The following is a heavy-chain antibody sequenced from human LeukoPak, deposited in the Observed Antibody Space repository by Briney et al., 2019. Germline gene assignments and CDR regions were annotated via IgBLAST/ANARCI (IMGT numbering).Heavy chain of an antibody. Sequence: SETLSLTCAVYGGSFSGYYWSWIRQPPGKGLEWIGEINHGGSTNYNPSLKSRVTISVDTSKNQFSLKLSSVTAADTAVYYCARALTDGYELYYWGQGTLVTVSS. V-gene: IGHV4-34*01. D-gene: IGHD5-18*01. CDR1: GGSFSGYY. CDR2: INHGGST. J-gene: IGHJ4*02. CDR3: ARALTDGYELYY.